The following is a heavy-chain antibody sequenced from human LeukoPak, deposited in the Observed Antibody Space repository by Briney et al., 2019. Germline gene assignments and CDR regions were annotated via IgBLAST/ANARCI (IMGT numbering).Heavy chain of an antibody. D-gene: IGHD6-19*01. CDR2: INSDGSSK. J-gene: IGHJ5*02. CDR1: GFTFSTYW. CDR3: ARDLRFFGAVAGPP. Sequence: PGGSLRLSCAASGFTFSTYWMHWVRQAPGKGLVWVSRINSDGSSKDSADSVKGRFTISRDNAKNTLYLQMNSLRDEDTAVYYCARDLRFFGAVAGPPWGQGTLVTVPS. V-gene: IGHV3-74*01.